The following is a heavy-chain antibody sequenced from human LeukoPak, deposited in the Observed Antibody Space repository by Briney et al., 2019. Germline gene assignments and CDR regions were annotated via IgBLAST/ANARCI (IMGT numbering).Heavy chain of an antibody. V-gene: IGHV4-4*07. D-gene: IGHD3-10*01. CDR1: GASISNFY. CDR3: ARGRYGSGSYFFDY. Sequence: SETLSLTCTVPGASISNFYWSWFRQPAGKGLEGIGRIFTLGITNYNPSPKSRVTMSLDTSKNQSSVRLSSVTAADTAVYYCARGRYGSGSYFFDYWGQGTLVTVSS. J-gene: IGHJ4*02. CDR2: IFTLGIT.